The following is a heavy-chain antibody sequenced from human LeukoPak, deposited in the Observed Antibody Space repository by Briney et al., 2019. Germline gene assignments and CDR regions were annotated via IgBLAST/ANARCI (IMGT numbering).Heavy chain of an antibody. CDR2: ISYDGSNK. Sequence: GGSLRLSCATSGFTFSSYGMHWVRQAPGKGLEWVAVISYDGSNKYYADSVKGRFTISRDTSKNTLYLQMNSLRVEDTAVYYCAKDLIGYYYGSGTDYWGQGTLVTVSS. CDR3: AKDLIGYYYGSGTDY. V-gene: IGHV3-30*18. J-gene: IGHJ4*02. CDR1: GFTFSSYG. D-gene: IGHD3-10*01.